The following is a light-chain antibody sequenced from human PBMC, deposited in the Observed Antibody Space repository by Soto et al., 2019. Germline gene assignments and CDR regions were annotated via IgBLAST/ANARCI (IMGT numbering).Light chain of an antibody. CDR1: QTVGSSF. V-gene: IGKV3-20*01. CDR2: GAS. J-gene: IGKJ1*01. Sequence: EIVLTQSPGTLSLSPGERATLSCRASQTVGSSFLAWFQHKPGQAPRLLIYGASTRATGIPDRFSGSGFGTDFTLTISRLEPEDFAVYYCHQYGSSQTFGQGTKVEIK. CDR3: HQYGSSQT.